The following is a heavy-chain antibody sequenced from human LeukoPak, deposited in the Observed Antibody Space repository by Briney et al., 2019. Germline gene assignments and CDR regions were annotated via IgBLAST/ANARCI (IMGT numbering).Heavy chain of an antibody. CDR2: INDGGSDK. CDR1: GFTFSSYS. D-gene: IGHD4/OR15-4a*01. J-gene: IGHJ4*02. CDR3: ARDVPYGATTLDY. V-gene: IGHV3-7*01. Sequence: GSLRLSCAASGFTFSSYSMNWVRQAPGKGLEWVASINDGGSDKHYVDSVKGRFTISRDNAKNSLDLQMNGLRAEDTAVYFCARDVPYGATTLDYWGQGCLVTVSS.